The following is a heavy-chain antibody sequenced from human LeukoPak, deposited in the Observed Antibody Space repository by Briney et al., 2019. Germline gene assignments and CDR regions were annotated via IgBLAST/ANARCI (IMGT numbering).Heavy chain of an antibody. CDR1: GGTFSSYA. CDR3: ARDSEDTTMGPGY. CDR2: IIPIFGTA. J-gene: IGHJ4*02. Sequence: SVKVSCKASGGTFSSYAISWVRQAPGQGLEWMGGIIPIFGTANYAQKFQGRVTITADESTSTAYMELSSLRSEDTAVYYCARDSEDTTMGPGYWGQGTLVTVSS. V-gene: IGHV1-69*01. D-gene: IGHD5-18*01.